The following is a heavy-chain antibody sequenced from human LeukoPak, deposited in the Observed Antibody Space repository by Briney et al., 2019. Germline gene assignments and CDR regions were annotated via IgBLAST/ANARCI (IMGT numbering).Heavy chain of an antibody. CDR2: VRSDGNDK. CDR1: EFTFSNYG. D-gene: IGHD4-11*01. Sequence: GGSLRLSCAASEFTFSNYGMHWVRQAPGKGREWVTFVRSDGNDKYYADSVKGRFTISRDNSKNTLYLQMNSLRPEDTAIYYCAKDQGQATVPRRFDYWGQGTLVTVSS. V-gene: IGHV3-30*02. J-gene: IGHJ4*02. CDR3: AKDQGQATVPRRFDY.